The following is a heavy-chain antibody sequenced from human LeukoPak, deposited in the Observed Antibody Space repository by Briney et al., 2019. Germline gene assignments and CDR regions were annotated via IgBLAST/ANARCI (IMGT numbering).Heavy chain of an antibody. CDR3: AKVSDDSSGYQLNNWFDP. CDR1: GFTFSSHG. J-gene: IGHJ5*02. Sequence: GGSLRLSCAASGFTFSSHGMHWVRQAPGKGLEWVAVISYDGSNRYYADSVKGRFTISRDNSKNTLYLQMNSLRAEDTAVYYCAKVSDDSSGYQLNNWFDPWGQGTLVTVSS. V-gene: IGHV3-30*18. CDR2: ISYDGSNR. D-gene: IGHD3-22*01.